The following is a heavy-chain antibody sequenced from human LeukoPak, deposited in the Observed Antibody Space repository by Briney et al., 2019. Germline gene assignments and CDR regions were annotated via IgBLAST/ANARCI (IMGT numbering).Heavy chain of an antibody. Sequence: EASVKVSCKASGYTFTSYDINWVRQATGQGLEWMGWMNPNRGNTGYAQKFQGRVTMTRTTSISTAYMELSSLRSEDTAVYYCARGLFALGTYYYYMDVWGKGTTVTVSS. CDR1: GYTFTSYD. CDR2: MNPNRGNT. CDR3: ARGLFALGTYYYYMDV. V-gene: IGHV1-8*01. J-gene: IGHJ6*03. D-gene: IGHD1-1*01.